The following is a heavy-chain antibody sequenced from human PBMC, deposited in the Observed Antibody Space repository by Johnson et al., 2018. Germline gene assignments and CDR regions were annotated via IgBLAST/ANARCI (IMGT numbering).Heavy chain of an antibody. CDR2: IGSDGTKT. Sequence: QVQLVQSGGGVVQPGRSLRLSCGASGFTFSNHGMHWVRQAPGKGLEWVAAIGSDGTKTNYVGSVQGRFTISRDNYQNTLFLQMNSLRAEDPAIYYCARVAVGTRGGCLAWGPRTNNYYYGRDIWGQGTTVIVSS. CDR1: GFTFSNHG. CDR3: ARVAVGTRGGCLAWGPRTNNYYYGRDI. D-gene: IGHD3-16*01. J-gene: IGHJ6*02. V-gene: IGHV3-33*01.